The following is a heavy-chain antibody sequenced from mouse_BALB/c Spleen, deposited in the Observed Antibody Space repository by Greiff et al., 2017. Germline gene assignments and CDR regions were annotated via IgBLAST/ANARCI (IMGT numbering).Heavy chain of an antibody. V-gene: IGHV1-69*02. CDR1: GYTFTSYW. Sequence: VQLQQSGAELVRPGASVKLSCKASGYTFTSYWINWVKQRPGQGLEWIGNIYPSDSYTNYNEKFKGKATLTADTSSSTAYMQLSSLTSEDSAIYYCARIYYGSSPLLAMDYWGQGTSVTVSS. CDR2: IYPSDSYT. J-gene: IGHJ4*01. D-gene: IGHD1-1*01. CDR3: ARIYYGSSPLLAMDY.